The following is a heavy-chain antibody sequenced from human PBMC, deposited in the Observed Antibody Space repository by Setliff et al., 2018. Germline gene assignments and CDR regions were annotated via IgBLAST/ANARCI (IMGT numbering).Heavy chain of an antibody. CDR2: ITGSGGDR. D-gene: IGHD2-8*02. V-gene: IGHV3-23*01. CDR1: GFTFKTYA. CDR3: VKGTLPYCTGPTCYPLDH. J-gene: IGHJ4*02. Sequence: GSLRLSCAASGFTFKTYAMSWVRQAPGKGLEWVSSITGSGGDRDYADSVKGRFTISRDNSKNTLYLQMNSLRAEDTAVYYCVKGTLPYCTGPTCYPLDHWGQGTLVTVSS.